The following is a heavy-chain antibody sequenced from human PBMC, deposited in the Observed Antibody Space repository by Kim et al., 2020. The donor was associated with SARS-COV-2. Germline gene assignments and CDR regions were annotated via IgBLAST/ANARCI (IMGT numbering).Heavy chain of an antibody. D-gene: IGHD2-21*01. CDR2: ISSSDNYI. J-gene: IGHJ6*02. CDR1: GFTFSSYS. Sequence: GGSLRLSCAASGFTFSSYSMNWVRQAPGKGLEWVSSISSSDNYIYYADSVKGRFTISRDNAKNSLYLQMNSLRTEDTAVYYCARERPPDWPETAASYFYYYGMDVWGQGTTVTVSS. V-gene: IGHV3-21*01. CDR3: ARERPPDWPETAASYFYYYGMDV.